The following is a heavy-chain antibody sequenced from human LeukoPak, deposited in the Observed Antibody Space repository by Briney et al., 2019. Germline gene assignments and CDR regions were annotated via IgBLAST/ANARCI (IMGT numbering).Heavy chain of an antibody. CDR1: GGTFSSYA. CDR2: IIPILGIA. D-gene: IGHD6-13*01. CDR3: ARAPYSSSRYYFHY. Sequence: ASVKVSCKASGGTFSSYAISWVRQAPGQGLEWMGRIIPILGIANYAQKFQGRVTITADKSTSTAYMELSSLRSEDTAVYYCARAPYSSSRYYFHYWGQGTLVTVSS. J-gene: IGHJ4*02. V-gene: IGHV1-69*04.